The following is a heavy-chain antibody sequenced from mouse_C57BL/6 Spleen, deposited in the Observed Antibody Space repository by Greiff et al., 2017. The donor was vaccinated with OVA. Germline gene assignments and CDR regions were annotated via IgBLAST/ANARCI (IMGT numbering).Heavy chain of an antibody. V-gene: IGHV1-69*01. CDR2: IDPTDSDT. CDR3: GRTGTSWYYDF. CDR1: GYTFTNYW. D-gene: IGHD4-1*01. J-gene: IGHJ1*03. Sequence: QVQLQQPGAELVMPGASVKLSCKASGYTFTNYWMHWVKQRPGQSLEWIGEIDPTDSDTNYNQKFKGKTTLTVDESSSTAYMQLSSLPSEDSAVDYCGRTGTSWYYDFWGTGTTLTVSS.